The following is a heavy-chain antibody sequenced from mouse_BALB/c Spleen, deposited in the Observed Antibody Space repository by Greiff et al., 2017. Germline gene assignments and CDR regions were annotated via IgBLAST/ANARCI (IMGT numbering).Heavy chain of an antibody. Sequence: EVQLKESGPSLVKPSQTLSLTCSVTGDSITSGYWNWIRKFPGNKLEYMGYISYSGSTYYNPSLKSRISITRDTSKNQYYLQLNSVTTEDTATYYCASPYGYDPAWFAYWGQGTLVTVSA. V-gene: IGHV3-8*02. CDR2: ISYSGST. J-gene: IGHJ3*01. CDR1: GDSITSGY. D-gene: IGHD2-2*01. CDR3: ASPYGYDPAWFAY.